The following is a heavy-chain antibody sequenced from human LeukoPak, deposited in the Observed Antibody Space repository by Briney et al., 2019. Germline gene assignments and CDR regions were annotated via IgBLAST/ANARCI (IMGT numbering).Heavy chain of an antibody. CDR3: ARDRDGPDY. CDR1: GFTFSSYA. J-gene: IGHJ4*02. D-gene: IGHD5-24*01. V-gene: IGHV3-23*01. CDR2: IFGNGDT. Sequence: GGSLRLSCVASGFTFSSYAMTWVRQAPGKGLEWVSSIFGNGDTYYTDSLKGRFTISRDDSKNTVYLQMNSLRAEDTAVYYCARDRDGPDYWGQGTLVTVSS.